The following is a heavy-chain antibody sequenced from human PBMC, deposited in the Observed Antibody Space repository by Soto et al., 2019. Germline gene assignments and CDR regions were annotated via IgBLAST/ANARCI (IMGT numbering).Heavy chain of an antibody. D-gene: IGHD3-10*01. J-gene: IGHJ4*02. CDR2: INVYNGNT. Sequence: QVQLVQSGAEVKKPGASVKVSCKASGYTFTSYGISWVRQAPGQGLEWMGWINVYNGNTNYAQKIQGRVTMTTDTSTSTSYLDLRSLRSADTAVYFCARDTSRGEYDYWGQGTLGTVSS. V-gene: IGHV1-18*01. CDR3: ARDTSRGEYDY. CDR1: GYTFTSYG.